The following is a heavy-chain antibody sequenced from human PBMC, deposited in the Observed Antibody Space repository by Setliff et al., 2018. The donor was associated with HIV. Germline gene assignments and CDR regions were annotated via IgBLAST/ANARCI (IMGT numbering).Heavy chain of an antibody. Sequence: SETLSLTCTVSGGSFSSYHWSWIRHPAGKGLEWIGYMHNSGPTYYKPSLKSRLSISIDTSKNQFSLNLISVTAEDAAVYYCARASGHGAHQGMDVWGQGTTVTVSS. CDR2: MHNSGPT. CDR1: GGSFSSYH. CDR3: ARASGHGAHQGMDV. V-gene: IGHV4-59*06. D-gene: IGHD4-17*01. J-gene: IGHJ6*02.